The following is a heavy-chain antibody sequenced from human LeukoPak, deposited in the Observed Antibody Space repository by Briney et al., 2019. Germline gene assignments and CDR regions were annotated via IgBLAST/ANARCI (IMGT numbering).Heavy chain of an antibody. CDR2: IYYSGST. Sequence: PSQTLSLTCTVSGGSISSGGYYWSWIRQHPGKGLEWIGYIYYSGSTNYNPSLKSRVTISVDTSKNQFSLKLSSVTAADTAVYYCARHAFTIFGVVYGMDVWGQGTMVTVSS. J-gene: IGHJ6*02. CDR3: ARHAFTIFGVVYGMDV. V-gene: IGHV4-31*03. D-gene: IGHD3-3*01. CDR1: GGSISSGGYY.